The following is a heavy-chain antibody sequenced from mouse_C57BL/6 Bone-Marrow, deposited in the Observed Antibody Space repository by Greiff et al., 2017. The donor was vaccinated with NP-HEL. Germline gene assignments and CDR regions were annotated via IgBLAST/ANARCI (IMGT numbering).Heavy chain of an antibody. CDR1: GFTFSSYG. CDR3: ARLCWGEGYFDY. Sequence: EVMLVESGGDLVKPGGSLKLSCAASGFTFSSYGMSWVRQTPDKRLEWVATISSGGSYTYYPDSVKGRFTISRDNAKNTLYLQMRSLKSEDTAMYYCARLCWGEGYFDYWGQGTTLTVSS. J-gene: IGHJ2*01. CDR2: ISSGGSYT. V-gene: IGHV5-6*02. D-gene: IGHD4-1*01.